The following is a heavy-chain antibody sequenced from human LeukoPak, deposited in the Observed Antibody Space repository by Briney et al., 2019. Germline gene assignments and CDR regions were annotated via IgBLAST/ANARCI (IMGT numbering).Heavy chain of an antibody. J-gene: IGHJ4*02. D-gene: IGHD3-3*01. CDR1: GFTFSSYK. Sequence: GGSLRLSCAASGFTFSSYKMNWVRQAPGKGLEWVSYISSSGSTIYYADSVKGRFTISRDDAKNSLYLQMNSLRAEDTAVYYCARDPTIFGVVTTYYFDYWGQGTLVTVSS. CDR2: ISSSGSTI. V-gene: IGHV3-48*03. CDR3: ARDPTIFGVVTTYYFDY.